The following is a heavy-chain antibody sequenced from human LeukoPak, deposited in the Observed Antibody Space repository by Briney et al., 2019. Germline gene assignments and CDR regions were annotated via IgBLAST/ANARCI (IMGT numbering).Heavy chain of an antibody. J-gene: IGHJ6*03. V-gene: IGHV4-59*01. CDR1: GGSISSYY. CDR2: TYYSGST. Sequence: SETLSLTCTVSGGSISSYYWSWIRQPPGKGLEWIGYTYYSGSTNYNPSLKSRVTISVDTSKNQFSLKLSSVTAADTAVYYCAREAMVRGVIGPDYYYYMDVWGKGTTVTISS. D-gene: IGHD3-10*01. CDR3: AREAMVRGVIGPDYYYYMDV.